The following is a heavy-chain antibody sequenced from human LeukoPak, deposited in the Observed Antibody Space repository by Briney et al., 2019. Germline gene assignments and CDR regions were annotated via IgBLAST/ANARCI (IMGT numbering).Heavy chain of an antibody. V-gene: IGHV4-30-2*01. CDR3: ARDPSTGFMDV. Sequence: SWVRQPPGKGLEWIGYIYHSGSTYYNPSLKSRVTISVDRSKNQFSLKLSSVTAADTAVYYCARDPSTGFMDVWGKGTTVTVSS. CDR2: IYHSGST. J-gene: IGHJ6*03.